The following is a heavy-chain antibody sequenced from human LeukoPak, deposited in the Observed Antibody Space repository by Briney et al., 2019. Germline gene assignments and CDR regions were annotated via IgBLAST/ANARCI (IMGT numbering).Heavy chain of an antibody. D-gene: IGHD4-17*01. Sequence: GGSLRLSCAASGFTFSSYGMSWVRQAPGKGLEWVSAISGSGGSTYYADSVKGRFTISRDNSKNTLYLQMNSLRAEDTAVYYCAKVRNGDYLFYWFEPWGQGTLVTVSS. CDR2: ISGSGGST. CDR3: AKVRNGDYLFYWFEP. V-gene: IGHV3-23*01. J-gene: IGHJ5*02. CDR1: GFTFSSYG.